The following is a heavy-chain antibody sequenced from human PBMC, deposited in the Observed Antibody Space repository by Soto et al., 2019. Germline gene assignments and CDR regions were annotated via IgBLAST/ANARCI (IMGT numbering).Heavy chain of an antibody. V-gene: IGHV2-5*02. CDR3: ARSSPDQGYFYGVDV. D-gene: IGHD2-2*01. CDR2: IYWDDDK. Sequence: QITLKESGPALVKPTQTLTLTCTFSGFSLNTYGVGVGWIRQPPGKTLEWLALIYWDDDKRYSPSLKSRLTITKHPSKDQVVLTMTNLDPVDTATYSCARSSPDQGYFYGVDVWGQGTTVTVSS. J-gene: IGHJ6*02. CDR1: GFSLNTYGVG.